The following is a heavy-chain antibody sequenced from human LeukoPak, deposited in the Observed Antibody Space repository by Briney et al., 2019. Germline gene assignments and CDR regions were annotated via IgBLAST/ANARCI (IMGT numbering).Heavy chain of an antibody. CDR2: IWYDGSNK. Sequence: TGRSLRLSCAASGFTFSSYGMHWVRQAPGKGLEWVAVIWYDGSNKYYADSVKGRFTISRDNSKNTLYLQMNSLRAEDTAVYYCAKVRSGRDGYPFDIWGQGTMVTVSS. CDR1: GFTFSSYG. V-gene: IGHV3-33*06. J-gene: IGHJ3*02. CDR3: AKVRSGRDGYPFDI. D-gene: IGHD5-24*01.